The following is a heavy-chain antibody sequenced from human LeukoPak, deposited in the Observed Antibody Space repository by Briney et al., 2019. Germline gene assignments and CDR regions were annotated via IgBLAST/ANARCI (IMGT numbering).Heavy chain of an antibody. CDR1: GYSISSGYY. Sequence: SETLSLTCAVSGYSISSGYYWGWIRPPPGKGLEWIGSIYHSGSTYYNPSLKSRVTISVDTSKNQFSLKLSSVAAADTAVYYCARPGNPQTSEDYFDYWGQGTLVTVSS. J-gene: IGHJ4*02. CDR2: IYHSGST. CDR3: ARPGNPQTSEDYFDY. V-gene: IGHV4-38-2*01.